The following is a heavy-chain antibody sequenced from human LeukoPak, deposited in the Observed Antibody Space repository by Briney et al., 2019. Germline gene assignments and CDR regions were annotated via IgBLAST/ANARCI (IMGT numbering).Heavy chain of an antibody. CDR3: AKLGDIAVAGTFDY. D-gene: IGHD6-19*01. CDR2: ISGSGGST. V-gene: IGHV3-23*01. Sequence: GALRLSCAASGFTFSSYAMSWVRRAPGKGLEWVSAISGSGGSTYYADSVKGRFTISRDNSKNTLYLQMNSLRAEDTAVYYCAKLGDIAVAGTFDYWGQGTLVTVSS. J-gene: IGHJ4*02. CDR1: GFTFSSYA.